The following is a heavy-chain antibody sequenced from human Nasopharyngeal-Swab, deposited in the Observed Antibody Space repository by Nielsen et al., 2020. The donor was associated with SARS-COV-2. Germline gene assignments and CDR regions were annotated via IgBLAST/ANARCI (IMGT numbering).Heavy chain of an antibody. J-gene: IGHJ5*01. Sequence: SETLSLTCTVFGDSINSHFWSWIRQPPGKGLDWIGYISYGGSTNYNPSLRSRVTISVDTSKSQFSLKLTSVTAADTAVYYCARGLYDGSGLLDSWGHGTLVTVSS. V-gene: IGHV4-59*11. CDR3: ARGLYDGSGLLDS. CDR2: ISYGGST. D-gene: IGHD3-22*01. CDR1: GDSINSHF.